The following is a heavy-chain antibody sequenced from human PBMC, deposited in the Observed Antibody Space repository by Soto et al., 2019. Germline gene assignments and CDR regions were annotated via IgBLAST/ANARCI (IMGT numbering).Heavy chain of an antibody. Sequence: GGSLRLSCAASGFTFSSYGMHWVRQAPGKGLEWVAVISYDGSNKYYADSVKGRFTISRGNSKNTLYLQMNSLRAEDTAVYYCAKGSQYYYDSSGWYYWGQGTLVTVS. CDR3: AKGSQYYYDSSGWYY. CDR2: ISYDGSNK. CDR1: GFTFSSYG. V-gene: IGHV3-30*18. J-gene: IGHJ4*02. D-gene: IGHD3-22*01.